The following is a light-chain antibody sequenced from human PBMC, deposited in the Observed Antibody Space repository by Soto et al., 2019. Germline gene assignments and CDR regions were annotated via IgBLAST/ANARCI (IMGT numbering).Light chain of an antibody. CDR3: QQYSGYSRT. J-gene: IGKJ1*01. CDR2: DAS. CDR1: QGISSA. V-gene: IGKV1-13*02. Sequence: AIQLTQSRSSLSAYVGDSVSITCRASQGISSALAWYQQKPGRAPKLLIYDASSLEGGVPSRFSGSRSGTDFTLTISSMQPDDFATYYCQQYSGYSRTLGQGTKVDIK.